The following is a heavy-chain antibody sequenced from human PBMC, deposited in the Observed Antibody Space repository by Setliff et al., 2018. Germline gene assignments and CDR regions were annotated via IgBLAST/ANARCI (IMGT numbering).Heavy chain of an antibody. J-gene: IGHJ6*02. D-gene: IGHD3-16*01. Sequence: GASVKVSCKASGGSFNNYPISWVRQAPGHGLEWMGGIIPMFRTGKYAQRFQGRVTITADESTTTAYMELNSLRVEDTAVYYCATDDYNSPMDVWGHGTTVTVSS. V-gene: IGHV1-69*13. CDR3: ATDDYNSPMDV. CDR2: IIPMFRTG. CDR1: GGSFNNYP.